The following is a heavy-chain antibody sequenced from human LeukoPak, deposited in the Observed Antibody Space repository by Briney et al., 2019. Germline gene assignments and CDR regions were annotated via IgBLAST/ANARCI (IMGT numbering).Heavy chain of an antibody. Sequence: GGSLRLSCAASGFTFSDSAMHWVRQASRKGLERVCHIRTKDNSYATTYAASVKGRFTISRDDAKNTAYLQMISLKAEDTAVYYCMGYYGSGTYYSGDYCYGMDVWGQGTTVTVSS. CDR3: MGYYGSGTYYSGDYCYGMDV. CDR2: IRTKDNSYAT. J-gene: IGHJ6*02. CDR1: GFTFSDSA. D-gene: IGHD3-10*01. V-gene: IGHV3-73*01.